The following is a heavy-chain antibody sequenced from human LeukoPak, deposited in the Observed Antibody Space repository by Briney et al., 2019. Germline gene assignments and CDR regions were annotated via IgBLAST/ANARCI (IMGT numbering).Heavy chain of an antibody. CDR3: ARSITMVRANWFDP. Sequence: SETLSLTCTVSGGSISSYYWSWIRQPPGKGLAWIGYVYYSGSTNYNPSLKSRVTISIDTSKNQFSLKLSSVTAADTAVYYCARSITMVRANWFDPWGQGTLVTVSS. CDR2: VYYSGST. D-gene: IGHD3-10*01. J-gene: IGHJ5*02. CDR1: GGSISSYY. V-gene: IGHV4-59*01.